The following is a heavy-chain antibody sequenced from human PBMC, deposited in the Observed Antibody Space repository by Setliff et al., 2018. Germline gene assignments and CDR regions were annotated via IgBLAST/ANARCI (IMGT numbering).Heavy chain of an antibody. CDR2: IFYSGRT. J-gene: IGHJ4*02. CDR3: ARLPNYVWGSPVDY. V-gene: IGHV4-39*01. Sequence: TSETLSLTCTVSGASITNINYYWGLIRQPPGKGLEWIGSIFYSGRTFYNPSLKSRVTISVDTSKNQFSLTLSSVTAADTAVYYCARLPNYVWGSPVDYWGQGIPVTVSS. D-gene: IGHD3-16*01. CDR1: GASITNINYY.